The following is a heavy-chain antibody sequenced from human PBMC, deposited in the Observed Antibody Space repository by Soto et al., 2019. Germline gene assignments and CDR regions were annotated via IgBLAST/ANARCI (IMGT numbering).Heavy chain of an antibody. CDR2: TYYRSKWYN. CDR3: AKGDWYSGMDV. Sequence: SPTHSRTDASSGGRVSSNSAVWNQERQSPSRGLEWLGTTYYRSKWYNDYSVSVKSRITINPDTSKNQFSLQLNSVTPEDTAVYYCAKGDWYSGMDVWGQGTTVTVSS. V-gene: IGHV6-1*01. J-gene: IGHJ6*02. CDR1: GGRVSSNSAV. D-gene: IGHD3-9*01.